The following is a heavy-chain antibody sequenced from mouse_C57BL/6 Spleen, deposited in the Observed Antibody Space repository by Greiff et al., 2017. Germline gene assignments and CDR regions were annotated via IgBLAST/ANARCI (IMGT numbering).Heavy chain of an antibody. CDR3: ARSYHYYYGSSGYFDV. V-gene: IGHV1-18*01. CDR2: INPNNGGT. Sequence: EVQLQQSGPELVKPGASVKIPCKASGYTFTDYNMDWVKQSHGKSLEWIGDINPNNGGTIYNQKFKGKATLTVDKSSSTAYMELRSLTSEETAVYYCARSYHYYYGSSGYFDVWGTGTTVTVSS. J-gene: IGHJ1*03. CDR1: GYTFTDYN. D-gene: IGHD1-1*01.